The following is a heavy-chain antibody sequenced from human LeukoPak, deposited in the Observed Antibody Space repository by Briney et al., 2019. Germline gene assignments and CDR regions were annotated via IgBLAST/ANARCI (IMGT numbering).Heavy chain of an antibody. Sequence: SETLSLTCAVYGGSFSEYYWSWIRQPPGQGLEWIGEINHSGSTSYNPSLKSRVTTSVDTSNKQFSLKLSSITAADTAVYYCASVSVTSGWTYDHWGQGTLVTVSS. CDR3: ASVSVTSGWTYDH. D-gene: IGHD2-2*01. CDR2: INHSGST. V-gene: IGHV4-34*01. J-gene: IGHJ4*02. CDR1: GGSFSEYY.